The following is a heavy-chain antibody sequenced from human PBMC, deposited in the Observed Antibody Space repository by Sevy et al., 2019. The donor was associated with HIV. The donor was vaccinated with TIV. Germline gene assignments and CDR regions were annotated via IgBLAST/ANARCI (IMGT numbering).Heavy chain of an antibody. J-gene: IGHJ4*02. CDR1: GYTFTSYG. V-gene: IGHV1-18*01. CDR2: ISTFNVNT. Sequence: ASVKVSCKASGYTFTSYGISWVRQAPGQGLEWMGWISTFNVNTNNAQKFQGRVTMTTDPSTSTAYMGVRSLRSDDTAVYYCAGDDCSSLSCHGSLLYWGQGTLVTVSS. CDR3: AGDDCSSLSCHGSLLY. D-gene: IGHD2-2*01.